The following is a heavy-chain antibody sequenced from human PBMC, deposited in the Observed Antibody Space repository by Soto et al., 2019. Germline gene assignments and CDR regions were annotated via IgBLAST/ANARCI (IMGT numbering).Heavy chain of an antibody. CDR1: GGSISSSSYY. CDR3: ARHRTKPGDEY. J-gene: IGHJ4*02. D-gene: IGHD1-7*01. Sequence: QLQLQESGPGLVKPSETLSLTCTVSGGSISSSSYYWGWIRQPPGKGLEWIGSIYYSGSTYYNPSLKSRVTISVDTSKNQFSLKLSSVTAADTAVYYCARHRTKPGDEYWGQGTLVTVSS. CDR2: IYYSGST. V-gene: IGHV4-39*01.